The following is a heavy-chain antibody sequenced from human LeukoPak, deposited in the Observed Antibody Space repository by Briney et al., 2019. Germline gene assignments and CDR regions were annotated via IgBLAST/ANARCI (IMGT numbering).Heavy chain of an antibody. J-gene: IGHJ2*01. Sequence: PGGSLRLSCAASGFTFSSYEMNWVRQAPGKGLEWVSYISSSGSTIYYADSVKGRFTISRDNAKNSLYLQMNSLRAEDTAIYYCARGYPPPYYDSSFIPQGGWHHWYFDLWGRGTLVTVSS. CDR2: ISSSGSTI. CDR1: GFTFSSYE. D-gene: IGHD3-22*01. V-gene: IGHV3-48*03. CDR3: ARGYPPPYYDSSFIPQGGWHHWYFDL.